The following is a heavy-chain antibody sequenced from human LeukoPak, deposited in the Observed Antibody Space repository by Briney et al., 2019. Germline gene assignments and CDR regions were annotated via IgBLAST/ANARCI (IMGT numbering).Heavy chain of an antibody. J-gene: IGHJ4*02. CDR2: IIPIFGTA. V-gene: IGHV1-69*13. CDR1: GGTFSSYA. D-gene: IGHD3-3*01. Sequence: SVKVSCKASGGTFSSYAISWVRQAPGQGLEWMGGIIPIFGTANYAQKFQGRVTITADESTSTAYMELSSLRSEDTAVYYCARFQNYDFWSGYPTDYWGQGILVTVSS. CDR3: ARFQNYDFWSGYPTDY.